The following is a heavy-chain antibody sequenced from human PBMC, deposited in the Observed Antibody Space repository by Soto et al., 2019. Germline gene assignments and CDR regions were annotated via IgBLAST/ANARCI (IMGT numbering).Heavy chain of an antibody. V-gene: IGHV1-8*01. CDR3: AGEKVGTTGIDF. CDR1: GYSFTSYD. D-gene: IGHD1-26*01. CDR2: MNPNSGNT. J-gene: IGHJ4*02. Sequence: VQLVQSGAEVKKPGASVKVSCKASGYSFTSYDINWVRQATGQGLEWMGWMNPNSGNTGYAQKFQGRFTMTRDNSITTAYMELTSLRDDDSAVYYCAGEKVGTTGIDFWGQGTLVTVSS.